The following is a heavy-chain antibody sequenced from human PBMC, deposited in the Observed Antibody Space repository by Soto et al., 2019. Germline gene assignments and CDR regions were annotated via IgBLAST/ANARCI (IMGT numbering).Heavy chain of an antibody. CDR2: ISAYNGNT. V-gene: IGHV1-18*01. Sequence: ASVKVSCKASGYTFTSYAMHWVRQAPGQGLEWMGWISAYNGNTNYAQKLQGRVTMTTDTSTSTAYMELRSLRSDDTAVYYCARESRCSGGSCYYFDYWGQGTLVTVSS. CDR1: GYTFTSYA. CDR3: ARESRCSGGSCYYFDY. D-gene: IGHD2-15*01. J-gene: IGHJ4*02.